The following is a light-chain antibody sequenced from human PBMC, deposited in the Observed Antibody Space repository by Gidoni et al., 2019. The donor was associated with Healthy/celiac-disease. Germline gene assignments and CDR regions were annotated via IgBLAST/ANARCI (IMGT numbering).Light chain of an antibody. CDR3: QSYDSSLSGSDV. CDR1: SSNIGAGYD. J-gene: IGLJ1*01. V-gene: IGLV1-40*01. Sequence: QSVLTQPPSVSGAPGQRVTISCTWSSSNIGAGYDVHWYQQLPGTAPKLLIYGTSNRPSWGPDRCSGSKSGTSASLAITGLQAEDEADYYCQSYDSSLSGSDVFGTGTKVTVL. CDR2: GTS.